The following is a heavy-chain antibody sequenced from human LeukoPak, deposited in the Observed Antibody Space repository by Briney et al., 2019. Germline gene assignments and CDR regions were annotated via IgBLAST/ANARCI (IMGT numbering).Heavy chain of an antibody. V-gene: IGHV4-38-2*02. CDR1: GYSISSGYY. D-gene: IGHD3-9*01. CDR3: ARRRSRLRYFDKSTTDY. CDR2: IYHSGST. Sequence: KPSETLSLTCTVSGYSISSGYYWGWIRQPPGKGLEWIGSIYHSGSTYYSPSLKSRVTISVDTSKNQFSLKLSSVTAADTAVYYCARRRSRLRYFDKSTTDYWGQGTLVTVPS. J-gene: IGHJ4*02.